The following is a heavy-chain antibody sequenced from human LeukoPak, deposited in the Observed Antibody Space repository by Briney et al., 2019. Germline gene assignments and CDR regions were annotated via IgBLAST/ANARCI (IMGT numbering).Heavy chain of an antibody. Sequence: GGSLRLSCAASGFTFSSYGMSWVRQAPGKGLEWVSAISGSGGSTYYADSVKGRFTISRDSSKNMLYLQMNSLRAEDTAVYYCAKETDYYDSSGYGTFDIWGQGTMVTVSS. V-gene: IGHV3-23*01. J-gene: IGHJ3*02. D-gene: IGHD3-22*01. CDR1: GFTFSSYG. CDR2: ISGSGGST. CDR3: AKETDYYDSSGYGTFDI.